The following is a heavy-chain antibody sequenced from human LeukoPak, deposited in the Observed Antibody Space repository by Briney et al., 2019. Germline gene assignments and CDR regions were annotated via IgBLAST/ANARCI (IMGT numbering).Heavy chain of an antibody. CDR3: ARDGYGEFWSDH. CDR1: GYPPDHYG. CDR2: HNWNGGST. V-gene: IGHV3-20*04. D-gene: IGHD4-17*01. J-gene: IGHJ5*02. Sequence: GVSLRLSCAASGYPPDHYGISWARQAPGKGLEWVSGHNWNGGSTGYADSVKGRFTISRDNAKNCLYLQMNSLRAEDTPLYYCARDGYGEFWSDHWGQGTLVTVSP.